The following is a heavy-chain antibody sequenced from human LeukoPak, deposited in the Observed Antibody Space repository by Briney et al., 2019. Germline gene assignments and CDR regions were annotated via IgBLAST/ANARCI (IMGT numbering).Heavy chain of an antibody. D-gene: IGHD6-6*01. Sequence: GGSLRLSYAASGFTFSSYAMHWVRQAPGKGLEWVAVISYDGSNKYYADSVKGRFTISRDNSKNTLYLQMNSLRAEDTAVYYCARDTPFWQSIAARRGLSFDYWGQGTLVTVSS. CDR3: ARDTPFWQSIAARRGLSFDY. V-gene: IGHV3-30-3*01. CDR2: ISYDGSNK. J-gene: IGHJ4*02. CDR1: GFTFSSYA.